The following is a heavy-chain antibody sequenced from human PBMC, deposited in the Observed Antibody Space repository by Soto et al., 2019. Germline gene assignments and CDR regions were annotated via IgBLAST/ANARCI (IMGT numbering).Heavy chain of an antibody. CDR1: GFTFSSYS. J-gene: IGHJ4*02. V-gene: IGHV3-21*01. D-gene: IGHD6-6*01. Sequence: EVQLVESGGGLVKPGGSLRLSCAASGFTFSSYSMNWVRQAPGKGLEWVSSISSSSSYIYYADSVKGRFTISRDNAKNSLYLQMNSLRAEDTAVYYCARELYSSSARYCDYWGQGTLVTVSS. CDR3: ARELYSSSARYCDY. CDR2: ISSSSSYI.